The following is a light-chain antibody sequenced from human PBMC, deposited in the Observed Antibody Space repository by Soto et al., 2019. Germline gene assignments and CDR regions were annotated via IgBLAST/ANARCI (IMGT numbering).Light chain of an antibody. CDR3: QQYDSSPIT. V-gene: IGKV3-20*01. Sequence: ETVLTQSTGALSLSPGERATLSCRASQSVNNNYLAWYRQKPGQAPSLLIYGASRRATGIPDRFSGSGSGTDFTLTISRLEPEDFAVYYCQQYDSSPITFGQGTRLEIK. J-gene: IGKJ5*01. CDR1: QSVNNNY. CDR2: GAS.